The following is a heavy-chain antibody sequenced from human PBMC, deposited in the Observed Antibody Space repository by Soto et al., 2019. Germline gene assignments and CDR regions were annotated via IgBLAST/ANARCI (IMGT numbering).Heavy chain of an antibody. CDR3: TRQGGYCGGGSCYAFNDY. CDR1: GFTFSASA. J-gene: IGHJ4*02. CDR2: VRSKTNNYAT. V-gene: IGHV3-73*01. D-gene: IGHD2-15*01. Sequence: EVQLVESGGGLVQPGGSLKLSCAASGFTFSASAMHWVRQASGNGLEWVGRVRSKTNNYATAYGASVEGRFTISRDDSKNTAYLQMNSLKIEDTAVYYCTRQGGYCGGGSCYAFNDYWGQGTLVTVSS.